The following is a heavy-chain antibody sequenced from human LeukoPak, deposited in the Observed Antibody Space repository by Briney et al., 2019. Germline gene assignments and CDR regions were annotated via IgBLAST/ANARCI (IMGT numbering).Heavy chain of an antibody. CDR3: AREVPGREWWRQIIWFDP. V-gene: IGHV1-8*01. CDR2: MNPNSGNT. CDR1: GYTFTSYD. J-gene: IGHJ5*02. D-gene: IGHD2-15*01. Sequence: ASVKVSCKASGYTFTSYDINWVRQATGQGLEWMGWMNPNSGNTGYAQKFQGRVTMTRNTSISTAYMELSSLRSEDTAVYYCAREVPGREWWRQIIWFDPWGQGTLVTVSS.